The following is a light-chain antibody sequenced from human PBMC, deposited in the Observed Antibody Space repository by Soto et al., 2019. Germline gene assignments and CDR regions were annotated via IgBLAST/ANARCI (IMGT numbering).Light chain of an antibody. V-gene: IGKV3-20*01. CDR3: QQYGTSPLFT. CDR1: QSVSSSY. CDR2: GAS. Sequence: SVLTQSPGTLSLSKGERATLSCRASQSVSSSYLAWYQQKPGQAPRLLIYGASSRATGIPDRFSGSVSGTDFTLTISRLEPEDFAVHYCQQYGTSPLFTFGPGTKVDIK. J-gene: IGKJ3*01.